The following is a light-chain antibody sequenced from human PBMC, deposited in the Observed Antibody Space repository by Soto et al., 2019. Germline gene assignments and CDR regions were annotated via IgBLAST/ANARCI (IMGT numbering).Light chain of an antibody. CDR2: KAS. V-gene: IGKV1-5*03. J-gene: IGKJ4*01. CDR3: QQYSRNPLT. Sequence: DIQMTQSPSTLSASVGDRVTITCRASQSVSSWLAWYQQKPGEVPKLLIYKASSLESGVPSRFSGRGSGTAFTLTISSLQPDDFVTYYCQQYSRNPLTFGGGTKVEI. CDR1: QSVSSW.